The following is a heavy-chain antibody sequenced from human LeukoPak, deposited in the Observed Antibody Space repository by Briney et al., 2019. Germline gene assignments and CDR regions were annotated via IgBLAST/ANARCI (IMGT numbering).Heavy chain of an antibody. CDR1: EFSVGSNY. V-gene: IGHV3-23*01. D-gene: IGHD3-10*01. J-gene: IGHJ4*02. CDR2: ISGSGGST. CDR3: AKEAYRGVPY. Sequence: GSLRLSCAASEFSVGSNYMTWVRQAPGKGLEWVSTISGSGGSTYYADSVKGRFTISRDNSKNTLYLQMNSLRAEDTAVYYCAKEAYRGVPYWGQGTLVTVSS.